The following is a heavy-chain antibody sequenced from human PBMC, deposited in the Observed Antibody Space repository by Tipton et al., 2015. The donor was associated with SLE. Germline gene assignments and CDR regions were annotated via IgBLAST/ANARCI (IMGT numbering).Heavy chain of an antibody. CDR1: GYTFTNYG. J-gene: IGHJ3*02. CDR2: ISAYNGNT. CDR3: SRTNIVVVPAASRGAFDI. V-gene: IGHV1-18*01. Sequence: QLVQSGPEVKKPGASVKVSCKASGYTFTNYGISWLRLAPGQGLGWMGWISAYNGNTNYAQKLQGRVTMTTDTSTNTAYMELRSLRSEETAVYYCSRTNIVVVPAASRGAFDIWGQGTMVTVSS. D-gene: IGHD2-2*01.